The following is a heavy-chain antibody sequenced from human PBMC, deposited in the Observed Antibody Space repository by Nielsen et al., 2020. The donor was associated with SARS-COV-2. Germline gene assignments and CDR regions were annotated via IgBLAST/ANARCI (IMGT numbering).Heavy chain of an antibody. Sequence: PETLSLTCTVSGGSISSGGYYWSWIRQHPGKGLEWIGYIYYSGSTNYNPSLKSRVTISVDTSKNQFSLKLSSVTAADTAVYYCARPLYVGDYGFGAFDIWGQGTMVTVSS. J-gene: IGHJ3*02. CDR2: IYYSGST. CDR3: ARPLYVGDYGFGAFDI. V-gene: IGHV4-61*08. D-gene: IGHD4-17*01. CDR1: GGSISSGGYY.